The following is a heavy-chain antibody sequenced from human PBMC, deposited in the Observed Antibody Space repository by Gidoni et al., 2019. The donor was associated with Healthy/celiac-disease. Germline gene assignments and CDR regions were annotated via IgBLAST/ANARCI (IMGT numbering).Heavy chain of an antibody. D-gene: IGHD3-22*01. CDR2: IYTSGST. CDR1: GCSISSYY. J-gene: IGHJ4*02. V-gene: IGHV4-4*07. Sequence: QVQLQESGPGLVKPSETLSLTCTVSGCSISSYYWSWIRQPAGKGLEWIGRIYTSGSTNYNPSLKSRVTMSVDTSKNQFSLKLSSVTAADTAVYYCARDRTPVYYDSSGYDYWGQGTLVTVSS. CDR3: ARDRTPVYYDSSGYDY.